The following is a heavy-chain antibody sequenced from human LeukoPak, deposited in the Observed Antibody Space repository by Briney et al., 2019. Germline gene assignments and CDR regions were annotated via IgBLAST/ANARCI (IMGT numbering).Heavy chain of an antibody. V-gene: IGHV1-8*01. CDR1: GYTFTSYD. Sequence: ASVKVSCKASGYTFTSYDINWVRQATGQGLEWMGWMNPNSGNTGYAQKFQGRVTMTRNTSISTAYMELSSLRSEDTAVYYCALTAGYSSSWAYYYYYYGMDVWGQGTTVTVSS. D-gene: IGHD6-13*01. J-gene: IGHJ6*02. CDR2: MNPNSGNT. CDR3: ALTAGYSSSWAYYYYYYGMDV.